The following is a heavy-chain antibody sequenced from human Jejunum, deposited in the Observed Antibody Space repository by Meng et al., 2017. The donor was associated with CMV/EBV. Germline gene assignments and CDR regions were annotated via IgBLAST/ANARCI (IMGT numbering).Heavy chain of an antibody. D-gene: IGHD6-6*01. CDR3: ARDLPSSGSWFDP. V-gene: IGHV4-31*02. J-gene: IGHJ5*02. CDR1: GGSISSDTYS. Sequence: SGGSISSDTYSWSWIRQHPGEGLEWIGYIYYSGNTYYNPSLKSRVTISLDTSKNQFSLRLTSVSAADTAVYYCARDLPSSGSWFDPWGLGTLVTVSS. CDR2: IYYSGNT.